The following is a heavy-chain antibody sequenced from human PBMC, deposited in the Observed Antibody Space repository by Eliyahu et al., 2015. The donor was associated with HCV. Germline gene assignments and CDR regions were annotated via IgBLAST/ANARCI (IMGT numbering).Heavy chain of an antibody. CDR2: IAYDGSNT. V-gene: IGHV3-30*18. CDR3: AKDSGVIDWLRFFDY. CDR1: GLPXGNCG. J-gene: IGHJ4*02. Sequence: ENLVXSGGGVVQPGPSLXLSCAVSGLPXGNCGIHWVRQAPGKGXEWVXVIAYDGSNTYYADSVKGRFTVSRDTSKNIVYLQMNSLTTEDTAVYYCAKDSGVIDWLRFFDYWGQGTLVTVSS. D-gene: IGHD3-9*01.